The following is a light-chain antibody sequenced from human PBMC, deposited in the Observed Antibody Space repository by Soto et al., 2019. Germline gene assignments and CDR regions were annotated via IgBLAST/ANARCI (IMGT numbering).Light chain of an antibody. V-gene: IGKV3-11*01. CDR2: DAS. J-gene: IGKJ5*01. Sequence: EIVLTQSPATLSLSPGERATLSCRASQSVSSYLAWYQQKPGQAPRLLIYDASNRATGIPARFSGSGSGTDFTLTISTPEPEDFAVYYCQQRRNWSPIPFGQGTRLEIK. CDR3: QQRRNWSPIP. CDR1: QSVSSY.